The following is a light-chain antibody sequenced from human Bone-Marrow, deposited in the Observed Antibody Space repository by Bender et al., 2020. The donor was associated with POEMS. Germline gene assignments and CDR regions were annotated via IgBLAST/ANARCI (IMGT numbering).Light chain of an antibody. Sequence: QSVLTQPLSASGTPGQRVTISCSGGSSNIGAHAVNWYQHLPGTAPKLLIYSSHRRPSGVSNRFSGSKSGNTASLTISGLQVEDEADYYCCSYAGGNTWVFGGGTRVSVL. CDR2: SSH. J-gene: IGLJ3*02. V-gene: IGLV1-44*01. CDR1: SSNIGAHA. CDR3: CSYAGGNTWV.